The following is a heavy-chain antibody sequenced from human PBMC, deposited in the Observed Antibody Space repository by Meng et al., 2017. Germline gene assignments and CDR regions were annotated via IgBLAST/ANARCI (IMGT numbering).Heavy chain of an antibody. V-gene: IGHV3-53*02. CDR3: ARVLDRSGGADY. CDR2: FYSGGST. J-gene: IGHJ4*02. D-gene: IGHD3-16*01. CDR1: GFTVNDKY. Sequence: EGPVAETGGGLSPLWGFLGLSWAASGFTVNDKYMSWVRQGPGKGLEGVSVFYSGGSTYYADSVKGRFTISRDNAKNSLYLQMISLRAEDTDVYYCARVLDRSGGADYWGQGTLVTVSS.